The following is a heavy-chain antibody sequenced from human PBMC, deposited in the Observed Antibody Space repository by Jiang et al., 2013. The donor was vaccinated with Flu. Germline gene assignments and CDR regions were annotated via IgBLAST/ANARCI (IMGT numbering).Heavy chain of an antibody. J-gene: IGHJ6*02. CDR3: ARTYSSSWYQFYYYYYGMDV. CDR2: MNPNSGNT. D-gene: IGHD6-13*01. Sequence: KPGASVKVSCKASGYTFTSYDINWVRQATGQGLEWMGWMNPNSGNTGYAQKFQGRVTMTRNTSISTAYMELSSLRSEDTAVYYCARTYSSSWYQFYYYYYGMDVWGQGTTVTVSS. CDR1: GYTFTSYD. V-gene: IGHV1-8*01.